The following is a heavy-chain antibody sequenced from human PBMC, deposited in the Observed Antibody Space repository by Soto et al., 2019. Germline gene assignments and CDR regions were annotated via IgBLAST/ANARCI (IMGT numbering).Heavy chain of an antibody. CDR2: INPSGGST. D-gene: IGHD3-10*01. Sequence: GASVKVSCKASGYTLTSYYMHWVRQAPGQGLEWMGIINPSGGSTSYAQKFQGRVTMTRDTSTSTVYMELSGLRSEDTAVYYCARGSDVLLWFGELSDAFDIWGQGTMVTVSS. V-gene: IGHV1-46*03. J-gene: IGHJ3*02. CDR3: ARGSDVLLWFGELSDAFDI. CDR1: GYTLTSYY.